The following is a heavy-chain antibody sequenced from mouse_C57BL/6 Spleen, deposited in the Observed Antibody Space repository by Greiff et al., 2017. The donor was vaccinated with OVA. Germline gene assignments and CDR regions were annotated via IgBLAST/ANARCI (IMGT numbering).Heavy chain of an antibody. CDR3: ASPYDYDEAWFAY. Sequence: EVQLQQSGGGLVQPGGSLKLSCAASGIDFSRYWMSWVRRAPGKGLEWIGEINPDSSTINYAPSLKDKFIISRDNAKNTLYLQMSKVRSEDTALYYCASPYDYDEAWFAYWGQGTLVTVSA. J-gene: IGHJ3*01. D-gene: IGHD2-4*01. CDR2: INPDSSTI. CDR1: GIDFSRYW. V-gene: IGHV4-1*01.